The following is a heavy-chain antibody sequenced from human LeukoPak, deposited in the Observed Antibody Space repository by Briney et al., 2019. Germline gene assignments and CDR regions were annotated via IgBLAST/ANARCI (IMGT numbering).Heavy chain of an antibody. D-gene: IGHD3-3*01. CDR2: IRNKHNGYAT. J-gene: IGHJ4*02. CDR1: GFTFSGYT. V-gene: IGHV3-73*01. CDR3: TRGVPTRPLDY. Sequence: PGGSLRLSCAASGFTFSGYTMHWVRQASGKGLEWVARIRNKHNGYATAYTASVKGRFIISRDDSKNTAYLHMTSLKTEDTAVYSCTRGVPTRPLDYWGQGTLVTVSS.